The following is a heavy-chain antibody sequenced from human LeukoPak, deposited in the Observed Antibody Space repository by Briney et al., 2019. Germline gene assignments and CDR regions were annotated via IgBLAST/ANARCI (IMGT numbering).Heavy chain of an antibody. J-gene: IGHJ6*03. V-gene: IGHV3-48*03. CDR2: ISSSGSTI. CDR3: ARRDYYYYLDV. CDR1: GFTFTSYE. Sequence: GGSLRLSCAASGFTFTSYEMNWVRQAPGKGLEWVSYISSSGSTIYYADSVKGRFTISRDNAKKSLYLQMNSLRAEDTAVYYCARRDYYYYLDVWGKGTTVTISS.